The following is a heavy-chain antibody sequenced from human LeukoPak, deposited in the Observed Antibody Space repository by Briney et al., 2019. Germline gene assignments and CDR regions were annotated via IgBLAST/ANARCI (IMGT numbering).Heavy chain of an antibody. CDR1: GFTVSSNY. CDR2: IYGSTSA. Sequence: GGSLRLSCAASGFTVSSNYINWVRQAPGKGLEWVSLIYGSTSADYADSVKGRFTISRDTSMNTVYLQMNSLRAEDTAVYYCARILGADEGADYWGQGTLVTVSS. J-gene: IGHJ4*02. D-gene: IGHD7-27*01. V-gene: IGHV3-66*01. CDR3: ARILGADEGADY.